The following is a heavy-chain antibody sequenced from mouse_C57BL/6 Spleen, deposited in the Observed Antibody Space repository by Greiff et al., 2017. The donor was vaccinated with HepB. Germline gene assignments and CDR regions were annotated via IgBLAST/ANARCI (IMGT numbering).Heavy chain of an antibody. CDR1: GFTFSSYG. Sequence: EVQLVESGGDLVKPGGSLKLSCAASGFTFSSYGMSWVRQTPDKRLEWVATISSGGSYTYYPDSVKGRFTISRDNAKNTLYLQMSSLKSEDTAMYYCARHGTGTSYFDYWGQGTTLTVSS. CDR2: ISSGGSYT. D-gene: IGHD4-1*01. J-gene: IGHJ2*01. V-gene: IGHV5-6*01. CDR3: ARHGTGTSYFDY.